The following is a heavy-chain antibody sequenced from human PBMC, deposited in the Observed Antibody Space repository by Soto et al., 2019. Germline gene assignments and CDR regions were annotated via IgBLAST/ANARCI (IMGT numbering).Heavy chain of an antibody. CDR3: ARSQGSSTSLEIYYYYYYGMDV. J-gene: IGHJ6*02. CDR2: IIPISGTA. V-gene: IGHV1-69*01. D-gene: IGHD2-2*01. Sequence: QVQLVQSGAEVKKPGSSVKVSCKASGGTFSSYAISWVRQAPGQGLEWMGGIIPISGTANYAQKFQGRVTMTADESTSTAYRELSSRRSEDTAVYYCARSQGSSTSLEIYYYYYYGMDVWGQGTTVTVSS. CDR1: GGTFSSYA.